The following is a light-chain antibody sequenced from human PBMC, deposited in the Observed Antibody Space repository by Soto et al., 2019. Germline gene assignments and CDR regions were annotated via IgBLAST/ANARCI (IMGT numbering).Light chain of an antibody. CDR1: SSDVGGYNY. Sequence: QSALTQPASVSGSPGQSITISCTGTSSDVGGYNYVSWHQQHPGKVPKLMIYDVSHRPSGVSNRFSGSKSGNTASLTISGLQAEDEADYYCSSYTSSMTVVFGGGTKLTVL. J-gene: IGLJ2*01. V-gene: IGLV2-14*03. CDR2: DVS. CDR3: SSYTSSMTVV.